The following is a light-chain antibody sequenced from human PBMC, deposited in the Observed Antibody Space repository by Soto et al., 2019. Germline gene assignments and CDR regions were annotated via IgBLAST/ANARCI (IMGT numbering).Light chain of an antibody. CDR1: QSISSW. CDR3: QQYNSLWT. V-gene: IGKV1-5*01. J-gene: IGKJ1*01. Sequence: DIQMTQSPSTLSASVGDRVTITCRASQSISSWLAWYQQKPGKAPKLLIYDASSLESGVPSRFSGSGSGTEFTLTISSLQPDEFATYYCQQYNSLWTVGQGTKGDIK. CDR2: DAS.